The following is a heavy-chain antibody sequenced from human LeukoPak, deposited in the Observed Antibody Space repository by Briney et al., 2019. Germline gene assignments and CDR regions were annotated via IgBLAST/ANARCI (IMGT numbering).Heavy chain of an antibody. J-gene: IGHJ3*02. CDR2: INHSGST. D-gene: IGHD3-22*01. V-gene: IGHV4-34*01. Sequence: SETLSLTCAVYGGSFSGYYWSWIRQPPGKGLEWIGEINHSGSTNYNPSLKSRVTISVDTSKNQFSLKLSSVTAADTAVYYRARDYYYDSSGYYFRAFDIWGQGTMVTVSS. CDR1: GGSFSGYY. CDR3: ARDYYYDSSGYYFRAFDI.